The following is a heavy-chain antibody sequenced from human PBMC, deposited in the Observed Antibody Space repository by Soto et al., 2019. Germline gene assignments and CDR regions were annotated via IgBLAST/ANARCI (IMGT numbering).Heavy chain of an antibody. CDR2: ISGSGGST. CDR1: GFTFSSYA. D-gene: IGHD3-22*01. V-gene: IGHV3-23*01. CDR3: AKGIPSYYDSSGYRGADIAFVI. J-gene: IGHJ3*02. Sequence: PGGSLRLSCAASGFTFSSYAMSWVRQAPGKGLEWVSAISGSGGSTYYADSVKGRFTISRDNSKNTLYLQMNSLRAEDTAVYYWAKGIPSYYDSSGYRGADIAFVIGGKGTMFT.